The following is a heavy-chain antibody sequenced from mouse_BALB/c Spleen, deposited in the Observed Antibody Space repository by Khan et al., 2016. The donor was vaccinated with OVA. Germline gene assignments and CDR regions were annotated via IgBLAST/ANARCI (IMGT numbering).Heavy chain of an antibody. CDR3: AIIYYGYDWFTY. CDR1: GLSLTNYG. D-gene: IGHD2-2*01. V-gene: IGHV2-3*01. CDR2: IWGDGST. J-gene: IGHJ3*01. Sequence: QVQLKESGPGLVAPSQSLSITCTGSGLSLTNYGISWIRQPPGKGLEWLGVIWGDGSTNYHSALISRLSINKDNSKSQVFLKLNSLQTDDTATYYCAIIYYGYDWFTYWGQGTLVTVSA.